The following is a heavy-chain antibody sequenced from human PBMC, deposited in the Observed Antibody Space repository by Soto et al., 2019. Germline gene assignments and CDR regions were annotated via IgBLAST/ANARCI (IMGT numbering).Heavy chain of an antibody. CDR1: GDSVSSNSAA. D-gene: IGHD6-6*01. J-gene: IGHJ6*02. CDR2: TYYRSKWYN. Sequence: SQTLSLTCAISGDSVSSNSAAWNWIRQSPSRGLEWLGRTYYRSKWYNDYAVSVKSRITINPDTFKNQFSLQLNSVTPEDTAVYYCARDVLQQAARPGYYYYGMDVWGQGTTVTVSS. CDR3: ARDVLQQAARPGYYYYGMDV. V-gene: IGHV6-1*01.